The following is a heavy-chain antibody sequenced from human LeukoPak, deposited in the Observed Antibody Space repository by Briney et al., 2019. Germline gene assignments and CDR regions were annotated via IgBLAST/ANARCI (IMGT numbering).Heavy chain of an antibody. Sequence: GGSLRLSCAASGFTFSNFAMHWVRQAPGKGPEWVAVISYDGDNEYYADSVKGQFTISRDNSKDRLYLQMNSLRPEDTAMYYCARVRGGRSWYYYGMDVWGRGTTVTVSS. CDR2: ISYDGDNE. CDR1: GFTFSNFA. D-gene: IGHD3-16*01. J-gene: IGHJ6*02. V-gene: IGHV3-30-3*01. CDR3: ARVRGGRSWYYYGMDV.